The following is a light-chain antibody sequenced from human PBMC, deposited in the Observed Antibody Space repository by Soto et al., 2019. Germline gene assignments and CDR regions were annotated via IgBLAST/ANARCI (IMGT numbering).Light chain of an antibody. V-gene: IGKV1-9*01. CDR3: QHDNSYPLT. CDR2: VAS. J-gene: IGKJ4*01. Sequence: DIQLTQSPSFLSASVGDRVTITCRASQGISSYLAWYQQKTGKAPKLLIYVASTLQSGVPSRFSGSGSGTEFTLTISSLQPEDFATYYCQHDNSYPLTFGGGTKVEIK. CDR1: QGISSY.